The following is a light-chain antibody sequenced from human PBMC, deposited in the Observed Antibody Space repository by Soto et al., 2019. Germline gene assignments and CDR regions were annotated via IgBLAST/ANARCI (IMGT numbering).Light chain of an antibody. CDR1: SSDVGAYDY. J-gene: IGLJ2*01. Sequence: QSALTQPPSASGSPGQSVTISCTGTSSDVGAYDYVCWYQQHPGKAPKLMIYEVNKRPSGVPDRFSGSKSGNTASLTISGLQAEDEADYYCTSYRSTDTVVFGGGTKLTVL. CDR2: EVN. V-gene: IGLV2-8*01. CDR3: TSYRSTDTVV.